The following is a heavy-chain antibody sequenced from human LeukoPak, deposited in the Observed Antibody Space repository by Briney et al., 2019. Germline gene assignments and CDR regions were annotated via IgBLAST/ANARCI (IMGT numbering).Heavy chain of an antibody. CDR3: ARETGEPPNIRSGDFDY. J-gene: IGHJ4*02. CDR1: GYSFTSYG. V-gene: IGHV1-18*01. D-gene: IGHD1-1*01. CDR2: ISPYNANT. Sequence: ASVKVSCKASGYSFTSYGISWVRQAPGQGLEWMGWISPYNANTYCAQKLQGRVTMTTDTSTSTAYMELKTLGSDDTAVYYCARETGEPPNIRSGDFDYWGQGTPVTVSS.